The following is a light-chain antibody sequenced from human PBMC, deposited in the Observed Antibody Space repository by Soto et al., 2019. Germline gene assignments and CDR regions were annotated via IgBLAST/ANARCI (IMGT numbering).Light chain of an antibody. CDR1: QSVSSY. CDR2: DAS. V-gene: IGKV3-11*01. Sequence: EIVLTHSHATLSLSPCERANLYVRASQSVSSYLAWYQQKPGQAPRLLIYDASNRATGIPARFSGSGSGTDFTLTISGLEPEDFAVYYCQQRSNWPLTFGGGTKVDIK. CDR3: QQRSNWPLT. J-gene: IGKJ4*01.